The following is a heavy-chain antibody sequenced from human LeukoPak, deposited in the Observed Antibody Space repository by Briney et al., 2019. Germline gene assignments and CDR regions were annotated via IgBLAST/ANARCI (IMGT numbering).Heavy chain of an antibody. J-gene: IGHJ4*02. CDR3: ARDLGGYSYFDY. CDR1: GGSISSGGYY. D-gene: IGHD5-18*01. V-gene: IGHV4-31*03. Sequence: SETLSLTRTVSGGSISSGGYYWSWIRQHPGKGLEWIGYIYYSGSTYYSPSLKSRVTISVDTSKNQFSLKLSSVTAADTAVYYCARDLGGYSYFDYWGQGTLVTVSS. CDR2: IYYSGST.